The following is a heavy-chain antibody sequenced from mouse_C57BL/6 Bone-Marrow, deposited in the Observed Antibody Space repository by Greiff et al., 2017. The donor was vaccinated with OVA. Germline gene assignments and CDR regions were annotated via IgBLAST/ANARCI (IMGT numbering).Heavy chain of an antibody. Sequence: DAGGGLVQPKGSLKLSCAASGFTFNTYAMHWVRQAPGKGLEWVARIRSKSSNYATYYADSVKDRFTISRDDSQSMLYLQMNNLTTEDTAMYYCVRVGVRYWYFDVWGTGTTVTVSS. V-gene: IGHV10-3*01. CDR2: IRSKSSNYAT. CDR3: VRVGVRYWYFDV. CDR1: GFTFNTYA. J-gene: IGHJ1*03.